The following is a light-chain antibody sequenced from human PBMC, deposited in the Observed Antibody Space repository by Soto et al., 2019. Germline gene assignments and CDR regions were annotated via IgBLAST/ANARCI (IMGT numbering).Light chain of an antibody. CDR3: RQRSNWHRT. CDR1: HSVNNY. V-gene: IGKV3-11*01. Sequence: EIVLTQSPATLSLSPGERATLSCRASHSVNNYLAWYQQKPGQVPRLLSYDAYNRATGIPARFSGSRSGTDCTLTISSLEPEDFALHYCRQRSNWHRTCGQGIKVEIK. CDR2: DAY. J-gene: IGKJ1*01.